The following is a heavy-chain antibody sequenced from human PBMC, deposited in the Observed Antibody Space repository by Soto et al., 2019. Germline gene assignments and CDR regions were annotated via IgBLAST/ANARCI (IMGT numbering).Heavy chain of an antibody. CDR3: ARGVTAGGDY. Sequence: QVQLVQSGAEVREPGASVKVSCKASGYSCTSLDINWVRQTTGQGLEWMGWMQPSSGRTGYAQKLQGRVTMTRDTSINTAYMELSSLTSDDAAFYYCARGVTAGGDYWGQGTLVPVSS. V-gene: IGHV1-8*01. CDR2: MQPSSGRT. CDR1: GYSCTSLD. D-gene: IGHD1-26*01. J-gene: IGHJ4*02.